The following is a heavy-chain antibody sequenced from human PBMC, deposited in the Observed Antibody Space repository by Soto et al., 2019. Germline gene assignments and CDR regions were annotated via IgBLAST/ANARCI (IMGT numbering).Heavy chain of an antibody. V-gene: IGHV3-21*05. Sequence: GGSLRLSCAASGFTFSSYSMNWVRQAPGKGLEWVSYISSSSSYTNYADSVKGRFTISRDNAKNSLYLQMNSLRAEDAAVYYCARGPRVSSGYYCHYWGQGTLVTVSS. J-gene: IGHJ4*02. D-gene: IGHD3-22*01. CDR1: GFTFSSYS. CDR3: ARGPRVSSGYYCHY. CDR2: ISSSSSYT.